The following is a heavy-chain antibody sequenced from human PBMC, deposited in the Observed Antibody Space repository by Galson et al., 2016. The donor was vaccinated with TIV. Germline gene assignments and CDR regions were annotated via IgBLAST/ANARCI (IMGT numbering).Heavy chain of an antibody. CDR2: ITDDGGND. CDR3: ARPFVAISHGCYGLGY. J-gene: IGHJ4*02. D-gene: IGHD3-3*01. V-gene: IGHV3-30*03. CDR1: GFSFNTFG. Sequence: SLRLSCAASGFSFNTFGMHWVRQAPGKGLEWVAVITDDGGNDYYADSVKGRFTVSRDNYGNTLYLQMNSLRVDDTAVYYCARPFVAISHGCYGLGYWGLGTLFTFSS.